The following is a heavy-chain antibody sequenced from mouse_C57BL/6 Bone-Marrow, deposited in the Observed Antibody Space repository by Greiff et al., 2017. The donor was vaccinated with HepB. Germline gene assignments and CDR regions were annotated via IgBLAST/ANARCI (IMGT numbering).Heavy chain of an antibody. V-gene: IGHV1-64*01. CDR2: IHPNSGST. D-gene: IGHD4-1*01. J-gene: IGHJ4*01. CDR1: GYTFTSYW. CDR3: ARLETGTRAMDY. Sequence: QVQLQQPGAELVKPGASVKLSCKASGYTFTSYWMHWVKQRPGQGLEWIGMIHPNSGSTNYNEKFKSKATLTVDKSSSTAYMQLSSLTSDDSAVYYCARLETGTRAMDYWGQGTSVTVSS.